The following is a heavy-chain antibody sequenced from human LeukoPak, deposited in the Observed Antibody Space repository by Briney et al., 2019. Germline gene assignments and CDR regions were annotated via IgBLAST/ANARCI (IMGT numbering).Heavy chain of an antibody. Sequence: GGSLRLSCAASGFTFSSYSMNWVRQAPGKGLEWVSSISSSSSYIYYADSVKGRFTISRDNAKNSLYLQMNSLRDEDTAVYYCARDLYSSGSGAFDIWGQGTMVTVSS. D-gene: IGHD6-19*01. CDR1: GFTFSSYS. CDR3: ARDLYSSGSGAFDI. V-gene: IGHV3-21*01. J-gene: IGHJ3*02. CDR2: ISSSSSYI.